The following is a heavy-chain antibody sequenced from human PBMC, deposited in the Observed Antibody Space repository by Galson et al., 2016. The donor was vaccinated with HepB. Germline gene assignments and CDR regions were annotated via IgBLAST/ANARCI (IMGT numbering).Heavy chain of an antibody. V-gene: IGHV3-53*05. CDR2: ICDGGSA. J-gene: IGHJ1*01. CDR3: AQDKASMSVGATNFQH. Sequence: SLRLSCAASGFTVSSNCMSWVRQAPGKGLEWVSLICDGGSAYYTDSVKARFTISRDNAKNSLYLQMNSLRAEDTAFYYCAQDKASMSVGATNFQHWGQGTPVTVSS. CDR1: GFTVSSNC. D-gene: IGHD1-26*01.